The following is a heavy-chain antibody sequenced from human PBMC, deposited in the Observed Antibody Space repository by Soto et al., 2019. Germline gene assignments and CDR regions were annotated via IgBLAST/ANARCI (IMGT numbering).Heavy chain of an antibody. Sequence: EVQLLESGGGLVQPGGSLRLSCAASGFTFNNYAMTWVRQAPGKGLEWVSAISGGGDTTSYADSVKVRFTVSRDGSTNTLYLQLSSVRAEDTALYYCAKGRGGSGSLTPRVDFWGQGTLVSVSS. CDR2: ISGGGDTT. CDR3: AKGRGGSGSLTPRVDF. J-gene: IGHJ4*02. V-gene: IGHV3-23*01. CDR1: GFTFNNYA. D-gene: IGHD3-10*01.